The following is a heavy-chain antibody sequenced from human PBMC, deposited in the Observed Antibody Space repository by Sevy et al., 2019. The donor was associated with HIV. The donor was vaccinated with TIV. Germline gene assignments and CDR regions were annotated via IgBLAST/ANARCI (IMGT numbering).Heavy chain of an antibody. CDR2: ISYDGSSK. J-gene: IGHJ3*02. CDR1: GFNFSSYG. D-gene: IGHD3-3*01. V-gene: IGHV3-30*18. Sequence: GGSLRLSCAASGFNFSSYGRHWVRQAPGKGLEWVAVISYDGSSKYYAESVKGRFTISRDNSKNTLYLQISSLRAEDTAVYYCAKESGSYYDFWSGYDAFDIWGQGTMVTVSS. CDR3: AKESGSYYDFWSGYDAFDI.